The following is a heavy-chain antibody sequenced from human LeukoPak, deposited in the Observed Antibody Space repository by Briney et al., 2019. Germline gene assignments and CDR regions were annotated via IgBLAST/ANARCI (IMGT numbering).Heavy chain of an antibody. D-gene: IGHD1-14*01. CDR1: GGSISSGGYY. CDR3: ARKPIINSAWYYFDY. J-gene: IGHJ4*02. CDR2: IYYSGST. V-gene: IGHV4-61*08. Sequence: SQTLSLTCTVSGGSISSGGYYWSWIRQPPGKGLEWIGYIYYSGSTNYNPSLKSRVAISVDTSKNQFSLKLSSVTAADTAVYYCARKPIINSAWYYFDYWGQGTLVTVSS.